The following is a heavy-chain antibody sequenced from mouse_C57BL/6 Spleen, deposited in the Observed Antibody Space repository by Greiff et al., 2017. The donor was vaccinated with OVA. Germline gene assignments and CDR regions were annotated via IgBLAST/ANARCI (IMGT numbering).Heavy chain of an antibody. CDR1: GFTFSSYG. D-gene: IGHD2-14*01. Sequence: EVQLVESGGDLVKPGGSLKLSCAASGFTFSSYGMSWVRQTPDKRLEWVATISSGGSYTYYPDSVKGRFTISRDNAKNTLYLQMSSLKSEDTAMYYCARRYGTTGAYAMDYWGQGTSVTVSS. J-gene: IGHJ4*01. CDR2: ISSGGSYT. V-gene: IGHV5-6*01. CDR3: ARRYGTTGAYAMDY.